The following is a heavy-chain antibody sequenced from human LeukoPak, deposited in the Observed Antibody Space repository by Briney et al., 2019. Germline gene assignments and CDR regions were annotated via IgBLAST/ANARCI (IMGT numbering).Heavy chain of an antibody. Sequence: SETLSLTCTVSGGSISSYYWSWIRQPPGKGLEWIGYIYYSGSTNYNPSLKSRVTISVDTSKNQFSLKLSSVTAADTAVYYCARSSIAARPSYWGQGTLVTVSS. V-gene: IGHV4-59*12. CDR1: GGSISSYY. D-gene: IGHD6-6*01. CDR2: IYYSGST. CDR3: ARSSIAARPSY. J-gene: IGHJ4*02.